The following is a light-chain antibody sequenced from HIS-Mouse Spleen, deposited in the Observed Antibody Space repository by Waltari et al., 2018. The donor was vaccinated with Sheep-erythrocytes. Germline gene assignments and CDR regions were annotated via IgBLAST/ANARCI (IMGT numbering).Light chain of an antibody. CDR2: EGS. J-gene: IGLJ3*02. CDR1: SSDVGGYNY. V-gene: IGLV2-8*01. Sequence: QSALTQPPSASGSPGQSVTISCTGTSSDVGGYNYVPWYQQHPGKAPKLMIYEGSKRPSGVADLFSGSKAGNTASLTVSGLQAEDEADYYCSSYAGSNNWVFGGGTKLTVL. CDR3: SSYAGSNNWV.